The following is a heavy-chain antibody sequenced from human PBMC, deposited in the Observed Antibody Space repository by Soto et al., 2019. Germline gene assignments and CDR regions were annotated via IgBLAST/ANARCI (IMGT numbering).Heavy chain of an antibody. V-gene: IGHV4-31*03. CDR2: IYYSGST. J-gene: IGHJ4*02. D-gene: IGHD1-1*01. CDR3: AREACNDASYFDY. Sequence: QVQLQESGPGLVKPSQTLSLTCTVSGGSISSGGYYWSWIRQHPGKGLEWIGYIYYSGSTYYNPSLKSRVTISVDTSKNKIASKIRSVTAADTAVYYRAREACNDASYFDYWGQGTLVTVSS. CDR1: GGSISSGGYY.